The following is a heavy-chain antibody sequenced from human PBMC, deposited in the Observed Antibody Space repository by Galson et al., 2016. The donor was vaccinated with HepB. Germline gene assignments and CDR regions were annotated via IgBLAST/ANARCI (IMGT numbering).Heavy chain of an antibody. Sequence: SLRLSCAASGFTFSSYSLSWVRQAPGKGLEWVSGISGSGVSTYFADSVKGRFTISRDNSKNTLYLQMNSLRADDTAVYYCAVVGDVSRDWGQGTLVTVSS. CDR3: AVVGDVSRD. V-gene: IGHV3-23*01. D-gene: IGHD2-21*01. CDR1: GFTFSSYS. J-gene: IGHJ4*02. CDR2: ISGSGVST.